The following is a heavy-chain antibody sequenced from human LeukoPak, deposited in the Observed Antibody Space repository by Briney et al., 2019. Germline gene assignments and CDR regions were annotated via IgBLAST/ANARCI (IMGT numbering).Heavy chain of an antibody. V-gene: IGHV4-61*01. J-gene: IGHJ3*02. D-gene: IGHD2-15*01. CDR1: GGSVSSGSYY. Sequence: TSETLSLTCTVSGGSVSSGSYYWSWIRQPPGRGLEWIVYIYYSGSTNYNPSLKSRITISVDTSKNQFSLKLSSVTAADTAVYYCATYGEVVAATIDIWGQGTMVTVSS. CDR3: ATYGEVVAATIDI. CDR2: IYYSGST.